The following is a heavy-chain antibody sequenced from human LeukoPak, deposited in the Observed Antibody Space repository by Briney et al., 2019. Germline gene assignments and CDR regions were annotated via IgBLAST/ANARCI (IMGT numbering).Heavy chain of an antibody. J-gene: IGHJ6*02. CDR2: ISAYNGNT. CDR1: GYTFTSYG. CDR3: ARYGDYGALIYYYGMDV. D-gene: IGHD4-17*01. V-gene: IGHV1-18*01. Sequence: ASVKVSCKASGYTFTSYGISWVRQAPGQGLEWMGWISAYNGNTNYAQKLQGRVTMTTDTSTSTAYMELRSLRSDDTAVYYCARYGDYGALIYYYGMDVWGQGTTVTVSS.